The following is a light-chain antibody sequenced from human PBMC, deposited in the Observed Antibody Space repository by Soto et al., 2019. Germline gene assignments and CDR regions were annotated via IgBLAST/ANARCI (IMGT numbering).Light chain of an antibody. CDR2: WAS. V-gene: IGKV4-1*01. Sequence: DIMMTQSPDSLAVSLGERATINCKSSQSVLYSSNNKNYLAWYQQKPGQPPKLLIYWASTRESGVPDRFSGSGSGTDFTLTISSLQAEDVAVYYCQQYYSIPLTFGQGTKLEIK. CDR3: QQYYSIPLT. CDR1: QSVLYSSNNKNY. J-gene: IGKJ2*01.